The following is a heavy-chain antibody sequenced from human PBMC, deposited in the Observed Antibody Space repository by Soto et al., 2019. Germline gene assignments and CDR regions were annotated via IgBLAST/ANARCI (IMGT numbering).Heavy chain of an antibody. D-gene: IGHD3-22*01. CDR2: ISAYNGNT. J-gene: IGHJ3*02. Sequence: ASVKVSCKASGYTFTSYYMHWVRQAPGQGLEWMGWISAYNGNTNYAQKLQGRVTMTTDTSTSTAYMELRSLRSDDTAVYYCARDGRDYYDSSGYGDDAFDIWGQGTMVTVSS. CDR1: GYTFTSYY. V-gene: IGHV1-18*04. CDR3: ARDGRDYYDSSGYGDDAFDI.